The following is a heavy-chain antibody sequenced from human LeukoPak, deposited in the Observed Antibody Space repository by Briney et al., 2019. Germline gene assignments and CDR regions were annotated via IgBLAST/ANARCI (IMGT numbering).Heavy chain of an antibody. CDR1: GYTFTSYD. CDR3: AIEESIAVAGRSPFDY. V-gene: IGHV1-8*03. J-gene: IGHJ4*02. D-gene: IGHD6-19*01. CDR2: MNPNSGNT. Sequence: GASVKVSCKASGYTFTSYDINWVRQATGQGLEWMGWMNPNSGNTGYAQKFQGRVTITRNTSISTAYMELSSLRSEDTAVYYCAIEESIAVAGRSPFDYWGQGTLVTVSS.